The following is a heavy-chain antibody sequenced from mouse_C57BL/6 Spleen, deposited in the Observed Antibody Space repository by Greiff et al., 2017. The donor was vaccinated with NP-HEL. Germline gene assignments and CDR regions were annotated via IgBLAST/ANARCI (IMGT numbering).Heavy chain of an antibody. Sequence: VQLQQSGPELVKPGASVKISCKASGYSFTDYNMNWVKQRTGKSLEWIGVIKPNYGTTSYNPKFKGKATLTVDQSSSTAYMLRNSLTSEDSAVYYCARGGYYEGYFDVWGTGTTVTVSS. J-gene: IGHJ1*03. D-gene: IGHD2-3*01. V-gene: IGHV1-39*01. CDR2: IKPNYGTT. CDR3: ARGGYYEGYFDV. CDR1: GYSFTDYN.